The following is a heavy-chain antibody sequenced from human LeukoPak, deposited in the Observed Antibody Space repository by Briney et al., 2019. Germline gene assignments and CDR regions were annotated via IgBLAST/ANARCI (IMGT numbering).Heavy chain of an antibody. CDR1: GYTFTSCY. Sequence: ASVKVSCKASGYTFTSCYMHWVRQAPGQGLEWMGIINPSGGSTSYAQKFQGRVTMTRDTSTSTVYMELSSLRSEDTAVYYCARESGSRNFDYWGQGTLVTVSS. D-gene: IGHD1-26*01. CDR2: INPSGGST. J-gene: IGHJ4*02. CDR3: ARESGSRNFDY. V-gene: IGHV1-46*03.